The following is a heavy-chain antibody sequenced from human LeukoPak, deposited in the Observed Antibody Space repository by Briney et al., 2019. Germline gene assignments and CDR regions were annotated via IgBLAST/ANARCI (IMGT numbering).Heavy chain of an antibody. CDR1: GFTLSSYA. J-gene: IGHJ4*02. CDR2: VDGGGGGT. Sequence: GGSLRLSCAASGFTLSSYAMTWVRQAPGRGLEWVSSVDGGGGGTYYADSVKGRFTISRDNSKNTLYLQMNSLRAEDTAVYYCAKFYKEVVYWGQGTLVTVSS. D-gene: IGHD3-10*01. V-gene: IGHV3-23*01. CDR3: AKFYKEVVY.